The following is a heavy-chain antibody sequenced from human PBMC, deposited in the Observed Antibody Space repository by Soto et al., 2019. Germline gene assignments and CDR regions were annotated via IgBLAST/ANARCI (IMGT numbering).Heavy chain of an antibody. J-gene: IGHJ4*02. CDR1: GGSISSGRFY. CDR3: ARTTFYDVFTAYYSLFDY. D-gene: IGHD3-9*01. CDR2: ISDSGSS. V-gene: IGHV4-31*03. Sequence: QVQLQESGPGLVKPSQTLTLTCTVSGGSISSGRFYWSWILQHPGKGLEWIGHISDSGSSYYNPSLEGRVTISVDTSKNQFSLKLSAVTAADTAVYFCARTTFYDVFTAYYSLFDYWGQGTMVTVSS.